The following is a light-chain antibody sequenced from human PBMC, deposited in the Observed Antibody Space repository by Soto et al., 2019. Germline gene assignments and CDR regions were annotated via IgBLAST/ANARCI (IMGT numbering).Light chain of an antibody. CDR2: GAS. J-gene: IGKJ2*01. Sequence: DIQMTQSPSVVSASVGDTVTVTCRASQGITTFLAWFRQRPGRVPERLIYGASSLQSGVPSRFSGRGSGTEFTLTISSLQPEDFGIYYCLQDNSYPYTFGPGTKVDSK. CDR1: QGITTF. V-gene: IGKV1-17*03. CDR3: LQDNSYPYT.